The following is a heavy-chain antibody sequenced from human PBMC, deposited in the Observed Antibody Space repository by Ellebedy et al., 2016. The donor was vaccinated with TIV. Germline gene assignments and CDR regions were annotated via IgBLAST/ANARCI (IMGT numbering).Heavy chain of an antibody. V-gene: IGHV3-23*01. CDR3: AKAGWGAAAGNFY. CDR2: ISGSGGST. CDR1: GFTFSSYA. D-gene: IGHD6-13*01. J-gene: IGHJ4*02. Sequence: GESLKISXAASGFTFSSYAMSWVRQAPGKGLEWVSAISGSGGSTYYADSVKGRFTISRDNSKNTLYLQMNSLRAEDTAVYYCAKAGWGAAAGNFYWGQGTLVTVSS.